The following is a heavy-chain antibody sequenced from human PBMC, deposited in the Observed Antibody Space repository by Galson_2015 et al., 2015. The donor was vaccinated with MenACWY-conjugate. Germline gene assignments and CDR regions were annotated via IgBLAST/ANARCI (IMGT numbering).Heavy chain of an antibody. D-gene: IGHD6-6*01. CDR1: GFTFSSYT. V-gene: IGHV3-30*01. CDR2: MSYDGSNK. Sequence: SLRLSCAASGFTFSSYTMHWVRQAPGKGLEWVAVMSYDGSNKYYADSVKGRFTISRDNSKNTLYLQMDSLRAEDTAVYYCARGRGRPLAHDFDIWGQGTMVTVSS. J-gene: IGHJ3*02. CDR3: ARGRGRPLAHDFDI.